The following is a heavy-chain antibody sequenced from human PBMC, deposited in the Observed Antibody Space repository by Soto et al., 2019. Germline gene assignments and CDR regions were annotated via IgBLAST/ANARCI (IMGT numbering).Heavy chain of an antibody. V-gene: IGHV3-23*01. Sequence: EVQLLESGGGLAPPGGSLRLSCATSGVTFSSFGMSWVRQAPGKGLEWVSGIGNGGHTYEADSVRGRFTISRDKSKNTLYLQMDRLRGEDTAVYYFTKSYAGYIEYFQHWGRGTRVAGSS. CDR2: IGNGGHT. D-gene: IGHD2-2*01. J-gene: IGHJ1*01. CDR1: GVTFSSFG. CDR3: TKSYAGYIEYFQH.